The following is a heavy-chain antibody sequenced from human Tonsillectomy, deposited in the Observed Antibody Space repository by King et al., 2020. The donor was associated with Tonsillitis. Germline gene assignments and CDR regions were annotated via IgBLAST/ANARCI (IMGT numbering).Heavy chain of an antibody. CDR1: GFTFSSYS. D-gene: IGHD6-19*01. Sequence: EQLVQSGGGLVKPGGSLRLSCAASGFTFSSYSMNWVRQAPGKGLEWVSSISSSSSYIFYADSVKGRFTISRDNAKNSLYLQMNSLRAEDTAVYYCARGGSPGGWYLDYWGQGTLVTVSS. V-gene: IGHV3-21*01. J-gene: IGHJ4*02. CDR2: ISSSSSYI. CDR3: ARGGSPGGWYLDY.